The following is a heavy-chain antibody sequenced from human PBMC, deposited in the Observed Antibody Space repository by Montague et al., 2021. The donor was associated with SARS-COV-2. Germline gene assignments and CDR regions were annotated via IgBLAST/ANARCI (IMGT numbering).Heavy chain of an antibody. CDR2: VNHSKTT. CDR1: GGSFGGSY. Sequence: SETLSLTCAVYGGSFGGSYCTRLRSSHGKGLESVARVNHSKTTNYNLDPAPWSRVAISMDTSQSQFSLKLGSVTAADTGVYYCARWDPQTLTLIGLRGKSAFDYWGHLSLATVSS. D-gene: IGHD4-23*01. V-gene: IGHV4-34*01. CDR3: ARWDPQTLTLIGLRGKSAFDY. J-gene: IGHJ4*03.